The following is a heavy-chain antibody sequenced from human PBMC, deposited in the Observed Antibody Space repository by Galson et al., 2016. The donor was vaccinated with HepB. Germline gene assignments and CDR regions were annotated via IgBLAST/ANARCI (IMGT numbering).Heavy chain of an antibody. Sequence: SVKVSCTASGGTFKSFSIVWVRQAPGQGLEWTAGIIPVLGTTYYAHKFRGRVTVTADDSTATANMALNSLKSEDTAVYSCARVEKINAWNLLWWSDPWGQGTLVTVSS. J-gene: IGHJ5*02. D-gene: IGHD4/OR15-4a*01. V-gene: IGHV1-69*13. CDR2: IIPVLGTT. CDR3: ARVEKINAWNLLWWSDP. CDR1: GGTFKSFS.